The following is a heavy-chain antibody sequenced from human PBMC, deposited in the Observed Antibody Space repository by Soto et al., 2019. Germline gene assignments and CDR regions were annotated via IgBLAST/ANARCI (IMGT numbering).Heavy chain of an antibody. CDR1: GGSISSGGYY. CDR2: IYYRGST. Sequence: QVQLQESGPGLVKSSQTLSLTCTVSGGSISSGGYYWSWIRQHPGKGLEWIGYIYYRGSTYYNPSLKGLVTRSVDTSKNQCSLKLSSVTAADTAVYYCARDIGRLRREGAFDIWGQGTMVTGSS. V-gene: IGHV4-31*01. D-gene: IGHD5-18*01. CDR3: ARDIGRLRREGAFDI. J-gene: IGHJ3*02.